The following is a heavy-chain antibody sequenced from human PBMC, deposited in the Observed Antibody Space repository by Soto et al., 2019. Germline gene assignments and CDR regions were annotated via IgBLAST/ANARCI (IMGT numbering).Heavy chain of an antibody. V-gene: IGHV4-31*03. Sequence: QVQLQESGPGLVKPSQTLSLTCTVSGGSISSDGYYWTWIRQHPGKGLEWIGYIYYRGSTYYNPSLKSRVIRSVDTSKNQFSLKLSSVTAADTAVYFCARERSSGWYGYFDYWGQGTLVTVSS. CDR3: ARERSSGWYGYFDY. CDR2: IYYRGST. CDR1: GGSISSDGYY. J-gene: IGHJ4*02. D-gene: IGHD6-19*01.